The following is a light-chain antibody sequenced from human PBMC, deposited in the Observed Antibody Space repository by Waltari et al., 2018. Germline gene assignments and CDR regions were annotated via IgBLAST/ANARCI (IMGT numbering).Light chain of an antibody. J-gene: IGKJ4*01. CDR2: WAS. V-gene: IGKV4-1*01. Sequence: DIVMTQSPDSLAVSLGARATINSKSSQSVLYSSNNKNYLAWYQQKQGQPPKLLIYWASTRESGVPDRFSGSGSGTDFTLTISSLQAEDVAVYYCQQYYSTPPLTFGGGTKVEIK. CDR1: QSVLYSSNNKNY. CDR3: QQYYSTPPLT.